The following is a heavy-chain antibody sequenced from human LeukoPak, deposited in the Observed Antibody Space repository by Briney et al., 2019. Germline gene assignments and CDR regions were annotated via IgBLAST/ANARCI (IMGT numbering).Heavy chain of an antibody. CDR3: AKSYSNWADVFDN. CDR1: GFTFSSYA. J-gene: IGHJ4*01. CDR2: ISGSGGST. V-gene: IGHV3-23*01. D-gene: IGHD4-11*01. Sequence: GGSLRLSCAASGFTFSSYAMSWVRQAPGKGLEWVSGISGSGGSTYYADSVKGRFTISRDNSKNTLYLQMNSLRAEDTAVYYGAKSYSNWADVFDNWGQEPWSPSPQ.